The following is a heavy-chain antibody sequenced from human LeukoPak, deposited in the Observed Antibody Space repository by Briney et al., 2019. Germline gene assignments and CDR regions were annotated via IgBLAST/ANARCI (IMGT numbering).Heavy chain of an antibody. D-gene: IGHD3-22*01. Sequence: GGSLRLSCAASGFIFSTYWMHWVRQAPGKGLVWVSHIKSDGSSISYADSVKGRFTISRDNAKNTLYLQMNGLRAEDTAMYYCVRDYYDRSGYLRRAFDIWGQGTTVAVSS. CDR1: GFIFSTYW. CDR3: VRDYYDRSGYLRRAFDI. V-gene: IGHV3-74*01. J-gene: IGHJ3*02. CDR2: IKSDGSSI.